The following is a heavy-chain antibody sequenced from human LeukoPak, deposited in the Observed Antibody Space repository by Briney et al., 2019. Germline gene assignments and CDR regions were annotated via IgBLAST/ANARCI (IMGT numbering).Heavy chain of an antibody. V-gene: IGHV1-2*06. D-gene: IGHD6-6*01. J-gene: IGHJ4*02. CDR2: INPNSGGT. CDR1: GYIFTPHH. CDR3: ARVGSSSSRWDY. Sequence: ASVEVSCKTSGYIFTPHHIHWMRQAPGQGLEWMGRINPNSGGTNYAQKFQGRVTVTRDTSISTAYMELSRLRSDDTAVYYCARVGSSSSRWDYWGQGTLVTVSS.